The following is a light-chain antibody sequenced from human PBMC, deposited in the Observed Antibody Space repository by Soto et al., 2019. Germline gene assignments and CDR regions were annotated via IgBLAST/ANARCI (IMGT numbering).Light chain of an antibody. J-gene: IGLJ2*01. CDR2: YDS. V-gene: IGLV3-21*04. Sequence: SSELTQPPSVSVAPGKTARITCGGNNIGSKSVHWYQQKPGQAPVLVIYYDSDRPSGIPERFSGSNSGNTATLTISRVEAGDEADYYCQVWDSSSVDVVFGGGTQLTVL. CDR1: NIGSKS. CDR3: QVWDSSSVDVV.